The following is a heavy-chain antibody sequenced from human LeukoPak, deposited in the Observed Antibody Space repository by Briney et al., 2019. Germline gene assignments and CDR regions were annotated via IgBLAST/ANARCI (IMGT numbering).Heavy chain of an antibody. CDR1: GFIFNNFA. Sequence: GGSLRLSCAASGFIFNNFAMSWVHRAPGKGLEWVSSINGTSSETWHADSVKGRFTISRDNSRNTLYLQMNSLRADDTAIYYCAKDHGPDIVGTIGDYWGQGTLVTVSS. CDR3: AKDHGPDIVGTIGDY. V-gene: IGHV3-23*01. J-gene: IGHJ4*02. D-gene: IGHD5-12*01. CDR2: INGTSSET.